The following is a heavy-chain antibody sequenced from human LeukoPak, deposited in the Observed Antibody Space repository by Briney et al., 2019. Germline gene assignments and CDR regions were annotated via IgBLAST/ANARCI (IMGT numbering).Heavy chain of an antibody. CDR3: ARDSPPDY. V-gene: IGHV3-53*01. CDR1: GFTVSTNY. Sequence: GGSLRLSCAASGFTVSTNYMTWVRQAPGKGLEWVSVIYSGGSTYYADSVKGRFTISRDTSKNTLYLQVNSLRAEDTAVYFCARDSPPDYWGQGTLVTVSS. J-gene: IGHJ4*02. CDR2: IYSGGST.